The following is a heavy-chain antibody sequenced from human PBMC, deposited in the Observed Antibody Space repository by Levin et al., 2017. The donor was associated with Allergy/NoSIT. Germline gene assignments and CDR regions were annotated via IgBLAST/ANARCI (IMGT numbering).Heavy chain of an antibody. D-gene: IGHD6-19*01. CDR2: ISSSGSTI. J-gene: IGHJ3*02. CDR3: ARGDSSGWWSHGVTRGAFDI. CDR1: GFTFSDYY. V-gene: IGHV3-11*01. Sequence: GGSLRLSCAASGFTFSDYYMSWIRQAPGKGLEWVSYISSSGSTIYYADSVKGRFTISRDNAQNSLYLQMNSLRAEDTAVYYCARGDSSGWWSHGVTRGAFDIWGQGTMVTVSS.